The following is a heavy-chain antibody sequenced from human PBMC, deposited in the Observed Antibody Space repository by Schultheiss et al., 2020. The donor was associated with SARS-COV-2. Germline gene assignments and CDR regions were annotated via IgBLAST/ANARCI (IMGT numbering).Heavy chain of an antibody. J-gene: IGHJ6*02. CDR3: ARGGLSYGMDV. CDR2: IYYSGST. Sequence: SETLSLTCTVSGGSISSGGYYWSWIRQHPGKGLEWIGYIYYSGSTNYNPSLKSRVTISVDTSKNQFSLKLSSVTAADTAVYYCARGGLSYGMDVWGQGTTVTVSS. D-gene: IGHD3/OR15-3a*01. V-gene: IGHV4-61*08. CDR1: GGSISSGGYY.